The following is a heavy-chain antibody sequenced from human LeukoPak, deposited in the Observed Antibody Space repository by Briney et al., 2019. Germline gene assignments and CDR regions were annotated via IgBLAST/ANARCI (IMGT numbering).Heavy chain of an antibody. J-gene: IGHJ4*02. Sequence: PSQTLSLTCTVSGGSISSGNYYWNWIRQPAGKGLEWIGRIYTSGSTNYNPSLKSRVTISVDTSKNQFSLKLSSVTAADTAVYYCARERAYCGGDCAAPDYWGQGTLVTVSS. CDR2: IYTSGST. D-gene: IGHD2-21*02. CDR1: GGSISSGNYY. CDR3: ARERAYCGGDCAAPDY. V-gene: IGHV4-61*02.